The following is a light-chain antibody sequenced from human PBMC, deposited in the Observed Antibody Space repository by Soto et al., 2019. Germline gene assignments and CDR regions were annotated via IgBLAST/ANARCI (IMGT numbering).Light chain of an antibody. CDR3: SSYTSSSTWV. V-gene: IGLV2-14*01. Sequence: QSALTQPASVSGTPGQSITISCTGTSSDVGGYNYVSWYQQHPGKAPKLMIYDVSNRPSVVSNRFSGSKSGNTASLTISGLQAEDEADYYCSSYTSSSTWVFGGGPKLTVL. CDR1: SSDVGGYNY. J-gene: IGLJ3*02. CDR2: DVS.